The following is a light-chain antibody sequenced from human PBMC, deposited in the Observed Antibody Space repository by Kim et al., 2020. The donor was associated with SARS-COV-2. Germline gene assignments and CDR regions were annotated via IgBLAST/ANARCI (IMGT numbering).Light chain of an antibody. CDR3: NSYTNSGTVV. CDR2: DVT. V-gene: IGLV2-14*03. J-gene: IGLJ2*01. CDR1: GSDIGYRNF. Sequence: GHPVTIACTGTGSDIGYRNFVSWYQQHPGKAPRLMIYDVTDRPSGVSHRFSGSKSGNTASLAISGLQTEDEAAYYCNSYTNSGTVVFGGGTQLTVL.